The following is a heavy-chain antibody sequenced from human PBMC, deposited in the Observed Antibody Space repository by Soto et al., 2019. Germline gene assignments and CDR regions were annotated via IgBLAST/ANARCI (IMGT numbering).Heavy chain of an antibody. D-gene: IGHD2-15*01. Sequence: VQLVQSGAEVKKPGASVKVSCKASGYTFTSYGISWVRQAPGQGLEWMGWISAYNGNTNYAQKLQGRVTMTTDTSTSTAYMELRSLRSDDTAVYYCARDCSGGSCYSYYYYYYGMDVWGQGTTVTVSS. CDR1: GYTFTSYG. CDR2: ISAYNGNT. CDR3: ARDCSGGSCYSYYYYYYGMDV. J-gene: IGHJ6*02. V-gene: IGHV1-18*01.